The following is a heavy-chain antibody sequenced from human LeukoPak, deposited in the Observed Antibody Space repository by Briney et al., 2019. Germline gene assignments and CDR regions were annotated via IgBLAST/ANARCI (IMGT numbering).Heavy chain of an antibody. D-gene: IGHD2-15*01. V-gene: IGHV3-7*01. CDR3: ARVPNCSGGSCLNNWFDP. CDR1: GFTFSSYW. J-gene: IGHJ5*02. Sequence: GGSLRLSCAASGFTFSSYWMSWVRQAPGKGLEWVANIKQDGREKYYVDSVKGRFTISRDNAKNSLYLQMNSLRAEDTAVYYCARVPNCSGGSCLNNWFDPWGQGTLVTVSS. CDR2: IKQDGREK.